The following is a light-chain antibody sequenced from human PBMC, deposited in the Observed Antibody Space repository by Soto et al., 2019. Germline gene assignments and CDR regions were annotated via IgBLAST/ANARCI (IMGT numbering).Light chain of an antibody. CDR3: AAWDDSLNGLYV. V-gene: IGLV1-44*01. CDR1: SSNIGSNT. CDR2: SNN. J-gene: IGLJ1*01. Sequence: QSVLTQPPSASGTPGQRVTISCSGSSSNIGSNTVNWYQQLPGTAPKLLIYSNNQRPSGVPDRFSGSKSGTSASLAISGLQADDEADYYCAAWDDSLNGLYVFGTGTKLTVL.